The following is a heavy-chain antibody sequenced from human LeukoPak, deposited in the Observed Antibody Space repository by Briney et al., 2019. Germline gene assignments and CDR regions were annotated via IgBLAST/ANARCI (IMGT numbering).Heavy chain of an antibody. D-gene: IGHD3-10*01. Sequence: SETLSLTCAVYGGSFSGYYWSWIRQPPGKGLEWIGEINHSGSTNYNPSLKSRVTISVDTSKNQFSLKLSSVTAADTAVYYCARRVMVRGVIITGNNWFDPWGQGTLVTVSS. CDR1: GGSFSGYY. J-gene: IGHJ5*02. CDR3: ARRVMVRGVIITGNNWFDP. CDR2: INHSGST. V-gene: IGHV4-34*01.